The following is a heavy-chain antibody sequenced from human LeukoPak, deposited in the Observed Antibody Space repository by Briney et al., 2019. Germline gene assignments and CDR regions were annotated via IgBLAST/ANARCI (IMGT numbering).Heavy chain of an antibody. CDR3: ARAKIAYCGGDCYSGSDY. CDR1: GYTFTGYA. J-gene: IGHJ4*02. CDR2: INAGNGIT. D-gene: IGHD2-21*02. Sequence: ASVKVSCKASGYTFTGYAMHWVRQAPGQRLEWMGWINAGNGITKYSQKFQGRLTITTDRSASTAYMEMSSLRSEDTAVYYCARAKIAYCGGDCYSGSDYWGQGTLVTVSS. V-gene: IGHV1-3*01.